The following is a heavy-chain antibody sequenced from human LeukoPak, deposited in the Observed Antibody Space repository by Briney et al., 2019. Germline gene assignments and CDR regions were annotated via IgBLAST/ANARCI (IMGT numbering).Heavy chain of an antibody. J-gene: IGHJ4*02. CDR1: GGSISSSSYY. D-gene: IGHD3-22*01. CDR2: IYYSGST. CDR3: ARELSSGYYYVFDY. V-gene: IGHV4-39*07. Sequence: ETLSLTCTVSGGSISSSSYYWGWIRPPPGKGLEWIGSIYYSGSTYYDPSLKSRVTISVDTSKNQFSLKLSSVTAADTAVYYCARELSSGYYYVFDYGGQGTLVTVSS.